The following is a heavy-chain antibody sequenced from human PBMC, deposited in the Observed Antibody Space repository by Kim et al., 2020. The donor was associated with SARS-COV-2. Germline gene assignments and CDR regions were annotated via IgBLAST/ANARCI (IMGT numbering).Heavy chain of an antibody. Sequence: DSVKGRFTISRDNSKNSLYLQMNSLRTEDTALYYCAKGSGYSSSSADFDYWGQGTLVTVSS. J-gene: IGHJ4*02. V-gene: IGHV3-43*01. D-gene: IGHD6-6*01. CDR3: AKGSGYSSSSADFDY.